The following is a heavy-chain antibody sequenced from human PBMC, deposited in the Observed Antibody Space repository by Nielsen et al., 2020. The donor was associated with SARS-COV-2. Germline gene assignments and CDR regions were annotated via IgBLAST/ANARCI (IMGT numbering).Heavy chain of an antibody. CDR2: ISSSSSYI. CDR3: ATSSIAAAGHHTSDYGMDV. Sequence: GESLKISCVASGITFSTSSMNWVRQAPGKGLEWVSSISSSSSYIYYADSVKGRFTISRDNAKNSLYLQMNSLRAEDTALYHCATSSIAAAGHHTSDYGMDVWGQGTTVTVSS. J-gene: IGHJ6*02. D-gene: IGHD6-13*01. CDR1: GITFSTSS. V-gene: IGHV3-21*04.